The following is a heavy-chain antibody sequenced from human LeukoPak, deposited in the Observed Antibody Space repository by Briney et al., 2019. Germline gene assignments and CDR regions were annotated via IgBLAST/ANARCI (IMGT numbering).Heavy chain of an antibody. CDR3: ARDPKISYGLGIHEY. D-gene: IGHD5-18*01. Sequence: GGSLRLSCAGTGFTFNDYGMAWVRQAPGKGLEWVCGINWNGVHMEYSDSVKGRFTISRDNAKKTLHLQMDSLRVEDTALYYCARDPKISYGLGIHEYWGQGTQVTVSS. V-gene: IGHV3-20*04. CDR2: INWNGVHM. CDR1: GFTFNDYG. J-gene: IGHJ4*02.